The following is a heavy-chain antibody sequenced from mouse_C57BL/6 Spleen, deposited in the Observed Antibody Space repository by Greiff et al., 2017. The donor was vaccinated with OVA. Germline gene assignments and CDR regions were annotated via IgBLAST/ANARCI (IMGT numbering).Heavy chain of an antibody. CDR3: ARQHRPAWFAY. V-gene: IGHV1-55*01. D-gene: IGHD3-2*02. CDR2: IYPGSGCT. Sequence: VKLQQSGAELVKPGASVKMSCKASGYTFTSYWITWVKQRPGQGLEWIGAIYPGSGCTNYNEKFKSKATLTVDTSSSTAYMQLSSLTSEDAAVYYCARQHRPAWFAYWGQGTLVTVSA. CDR1: GYTFTSYW. J-gene: IGHJ3*01.